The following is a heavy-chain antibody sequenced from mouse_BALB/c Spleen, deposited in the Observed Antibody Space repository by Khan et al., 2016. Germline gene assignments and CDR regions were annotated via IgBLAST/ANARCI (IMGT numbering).Heavy chain of an antibody. Sequence: QIQLVQSGAELVRPGTSVKVSCKASGYAFTNYLIEWVKQRPRQGLEWIGVINPGSGGTNYNEKFKGKATLTADKSSSTAYMQLSSLTSDDSAVYFCARGYDWYFDVWGAGTTVTVSS. CDR2: INPGSGGT. V-gene: IGHV1-54*03. J-gene: IGHJ1*01. CDR1: GYAFTNYL. CDR3: ARGYDWYFDV. D-gene: IGHD2-14*01.